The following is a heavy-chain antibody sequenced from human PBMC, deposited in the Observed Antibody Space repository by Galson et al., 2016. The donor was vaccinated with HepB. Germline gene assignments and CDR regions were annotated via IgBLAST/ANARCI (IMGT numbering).Heavy chain of an antibody. D-gene: IGHD2-2*01. J-gene: IGHJ3*02. CDR1: GFTFDDYA. CDR2: VSWNSNSI. V-gene: IGHV3-9*01. CDR3: AKASRDTFDI. Sequence: SLRLSCAASGFTFDDYAMHWVRQPPGKGLEWVSGVSWNSNSIGYADSVKGRFTISRDNAENSLYLQMNSLSAEDTALYYCAKASRDTFDIWGQGTMVTVSS.